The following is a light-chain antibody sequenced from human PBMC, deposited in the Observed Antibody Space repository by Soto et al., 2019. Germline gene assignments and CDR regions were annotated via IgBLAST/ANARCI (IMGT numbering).Light chain of an antibody. CDR3: SSYTSPSTYV. Sequence: QSALTQPASVSESPGQSITISCTGTSSDVGGYNYVSWYQQHPGKAPKFMIYDVSNRASGVSNRFSGFKSGITASLTISGLQSEDEADYYCSSYTSPSTYVFGTGTKLTVL. CDR1: SSDVGGYNY. J-gene: IGLJ1*01. CDR2: DVS. V-gene: IGLV2-14*01.